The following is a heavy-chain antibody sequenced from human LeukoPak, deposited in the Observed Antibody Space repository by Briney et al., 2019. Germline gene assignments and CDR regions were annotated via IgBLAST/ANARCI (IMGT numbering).Heavy chain of an antibody. Sequence: SETQSLTCTVSGGSISSSSYYWGWIRQPPGKGLEWIGSIYYSGSTYYNPSLKSRVTISVDTSKNQFSLKLSSVTAADTAVYYCASGRTVTTVFGDWGQGTLVTVSS. CDR1: GGSISSSSYY. V-gene: IGHV4-39*07. D-gene: IGHD4-17*01. CDR2: IYYSGST. CDR3: ASGRTVTTVFGD. J-gene: IGHJ4*02.